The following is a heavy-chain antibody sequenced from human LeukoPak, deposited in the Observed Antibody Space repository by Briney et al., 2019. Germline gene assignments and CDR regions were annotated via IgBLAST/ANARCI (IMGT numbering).Heavy chain of an antibody. CDR2: MNPNSGNT. D-gene: IGHD2-2*01. Sequence: ASVKVSCKASGYTFTSYDINWVRQATGQGLEWMGWMNPNSGNTGYAQKFQGRVTITRNTSISTAYMELSSLRSEDTAVYYCARDIVVLKWEELDYWGQGTLVTVSS. V-gene: IGHV1-8*03. J-gene: IGHJ4*02. CDR1: GYTFTSYD. CDR3: ARDIVVLKWEELDY.